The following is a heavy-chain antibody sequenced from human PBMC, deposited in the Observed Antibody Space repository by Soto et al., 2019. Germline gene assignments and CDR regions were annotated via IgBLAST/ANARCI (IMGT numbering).Heavy chain of an antibody. V-gene: IGHV4-61*01. Sequence: PSETLSLTCAVSGGSVDRKNYYWSWIRQPPGKGLEWLGYVENSGSTNYNPSLKSRVTISVDTSKNQFSLKLSSVTAADTAVYYWARAETPLHFDYWGQGTVVTVS. CDR3: ARAETPLHFDY. CDR2: VENSGST. J-gene: IGHJ4*02. CDR1: GGSVDRKNYY. D-gene: IGHD2-15*01.